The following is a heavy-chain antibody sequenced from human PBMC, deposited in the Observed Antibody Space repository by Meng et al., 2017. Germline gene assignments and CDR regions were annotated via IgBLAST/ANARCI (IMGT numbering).Heavy chain of an antibody. J-gene: IGHJ4*02. CDR1: GGSSSSVDW. V-gene: IGHV4/OR15-8*02. CDR2: IYHGGNT. Sequence: VQRQGSGPGLVKPSGTLSLTCVVSGGSSSSVDWWSWVRQPPGKGLEWIGEIYHGGNTNYNPSLKSRVTISIDKSKNQFSLKLSSVTAADTAVYYCASWIYSCGWQWGQGTLVTVSS. CDR3: ASWIYSCGWQ. D-gene: IGHD6-19*01.